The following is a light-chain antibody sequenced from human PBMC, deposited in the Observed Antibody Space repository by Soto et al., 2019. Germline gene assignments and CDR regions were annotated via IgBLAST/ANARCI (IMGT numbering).Light chain of an antibody. V-gene: IGLV2-14*01. CDR1: NSDVGGYNF. CDR2: EVS. J-gene: IGLJ1*01. CDR3: SSYTSSSNLHV. Sequence: QSALSHPASVSWSPGQSITISCTGTNSDVGGYNFVSWYQQHPGKAPKLMIYEVSDRPSGVSDRFSGSKSGNTASLTISGLQADDEADYYCSSYTSSSNLHVFGAGTKVTVL.